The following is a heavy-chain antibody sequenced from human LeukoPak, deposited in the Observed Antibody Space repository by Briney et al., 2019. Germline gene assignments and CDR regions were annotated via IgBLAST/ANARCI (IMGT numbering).Heavy chain of an antibody. CDR1: GFTSSSYA. D-gene: IGHD3-10*01. V-gene: IGHV3-23*01. J-gene: IGHJ3*01. CDR2: IGYSGGIT. Sequence: GGSLRLSCAASGFTSSSYAMSWVRQAPGKGLEWASTIGYSGGITYYADSVKGRFAISRDTSKNTLYLQMNGLRGEDTAVYYCAKDDGGSPPNAFDVWGQGTLVTVSS. CDR3: AKDDGGSPPNAFDV.